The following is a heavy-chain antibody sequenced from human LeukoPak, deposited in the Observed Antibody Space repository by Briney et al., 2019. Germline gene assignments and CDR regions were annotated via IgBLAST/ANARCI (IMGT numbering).Heavy chain of an antibody. CDR1: GYTFTSYG. J-gene: IGHJ4*02. D-gene: IGHD4-17*01. V-gene: IGHV1-18*01. CDR3: ARVSMTTVKDDY. Sequence: ASVKVSCKASGYTFTSYGISWVRQAPGQGLEWMGWISAYNGNTNYAQKLQGRVTMSTDTSTSTAYMELRSLRSDDTAVYYCARVSMTTVKDDYWGQGTLVTVSS. CDR2: ISAYNGNT.